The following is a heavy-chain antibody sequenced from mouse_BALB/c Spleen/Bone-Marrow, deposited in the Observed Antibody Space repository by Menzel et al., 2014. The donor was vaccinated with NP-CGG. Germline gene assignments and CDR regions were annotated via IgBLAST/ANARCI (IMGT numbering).Heavy chain of an antibody. Sequence: EVKVVESGGGLVQPGDSLRLSCATSGFTFSDFYMEWVRQPPGKRLEWIATSRNGAKYYTTEYSASVKGRFIVSRDTSQSVLYLQMNALRAEDTAIYYCARDVGYGNYFVYWGQGTLVTVSA. CDR3: ARDVGYGNYFVY. CDR1: GFTFSDFY. J-gene: IGHJ3*01. V-gene: IGHV7-1*02. D-gene: IGHD2-10*02. CDR2: SRNGAKYYTT.